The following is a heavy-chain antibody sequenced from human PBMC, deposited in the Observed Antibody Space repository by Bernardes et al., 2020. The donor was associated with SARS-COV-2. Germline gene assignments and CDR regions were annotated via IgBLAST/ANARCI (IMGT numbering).Heavy chain of an antibody. CDR3: TTDMYYDFWSGYYYYGMDV. CDR1: GFTFSNAW. Sequence: GGSLRLSCAASGFTFSNAWMSWVRQAPGKGLEWVGRIKSKTDGGTTDYAAPVKGRFTISRDDSKNTLYLQMNSLKTEDTAVYYCTTDMYYDFWSGYYYYGMDVWGQGTTVTVSS. CDR2: IKSKTDGGTT. D-gene: IGHD3-3*01. V-gene: IGHV3-15*01. J-gene: IGHJ6*02.